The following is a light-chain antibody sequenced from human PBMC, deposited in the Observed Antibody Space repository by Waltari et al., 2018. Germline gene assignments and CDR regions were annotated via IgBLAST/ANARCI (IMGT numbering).Light chain of an antibody. V-gene: IGKV1-16*01. CDR1: QGIGNN. CDR2: RAS. Sequence: DIQMTQSPSSLSASVGDTVTITCQASQGIGNNLNWYQQKPGNAPKFLISRASSLQDGVPSRFIGGGSGTDFSLTVNGLQAEDLATYYCQQGSTFPYTFGQGTKLEI. J-gene: IGKJ2*01. CDR3: QQGSTFPYT.